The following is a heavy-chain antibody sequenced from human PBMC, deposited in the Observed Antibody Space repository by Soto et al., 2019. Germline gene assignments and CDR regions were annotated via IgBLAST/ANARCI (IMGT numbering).Heavy chain of an antibody. CDR2: IYYSGST. V-gene: IGHV4-59*01. CDR1: GGSISSYY. J-gene: IGHJ1*01. D-gene: IGHD6-13*01. CDR3: ARSIAAAGSTHAEYFQH. Sequence: PSETLSLTCPVSGGSISSYYWSWIRQPPGKGLEWIGYIYYSGSTNYNPSLKSRVTISVDTSKNQFSLKLSSVTAADTAVYYCARSIAAAGSTHAEYFQHWGQGTLVTVSS.